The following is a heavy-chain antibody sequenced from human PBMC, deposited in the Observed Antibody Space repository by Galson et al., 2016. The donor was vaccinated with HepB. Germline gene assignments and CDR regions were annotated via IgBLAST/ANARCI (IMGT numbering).Heavy chain of an antibody. V-gene: IGHV4-4*07. Sequence: ETLSLPCTVSGGSINGYYWSWIRQPAGKGLEWIGRIYSRGSNNNKHSLKSRLIMSVDTSKNQLSLKLRSVTAADTAVYYCARDRIVADGYWYFDLWGRGTLVTVSS. CDR1: GGSINGYY. J-gene: IGHJ2*01. CDR2: IYSRGSN. CDR3: ARDRIVADGYWYFDL. D-gene: IGHD6-13*01.